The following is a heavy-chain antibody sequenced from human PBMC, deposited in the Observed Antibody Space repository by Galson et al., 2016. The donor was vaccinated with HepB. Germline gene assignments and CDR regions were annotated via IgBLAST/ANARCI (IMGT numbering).Heavy chain of an antibody. J-gene: IGHJ6*02. CDR3: AKGLAYCSGTSCLSYSDSPGGGMDV. Sequence: SLRLSCAASGFAFSTFGMHWVRQAPVKGLELVAVIWYDGNNKYYLNSVKGRFTISRDNSKNMLYLQLNSLRVEDTAVYYCAKGLAYCSGTSCLSYSDSPGGGMDVWGQGTTVTVSS. CDR1: GFAFSTFG. D-gene: IGHD2-2*01. CDR2: IWYDGNNK. V-gene: IGHV3-33*06.